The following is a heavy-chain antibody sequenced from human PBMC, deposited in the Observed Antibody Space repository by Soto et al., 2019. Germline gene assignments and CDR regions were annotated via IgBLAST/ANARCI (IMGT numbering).Heavy chain of an antibody. CDR2: IYSGGTT. V-gene: IGHV3-53*01. CDR1: GFIFSIYA. J-gene: IGHJ4*02. Sequence: PGGSLRLSCSGSGFIFSIYAIHWVRQAPGKGLEWVSDIYSGGTTYYADSVKGRFTISRDNSENTLFLQMNSLRAEDTAVYYCATVRSGALDYWGQGTLVTVSS. CDR3: ATVRSGALDY.